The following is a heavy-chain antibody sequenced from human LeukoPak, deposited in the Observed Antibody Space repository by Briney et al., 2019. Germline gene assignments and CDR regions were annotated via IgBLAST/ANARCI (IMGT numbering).Heavy chain of an antibody. CDR3: ARYCSNTYCPLGWDWFDP. CDR1: GGSISSSSYY. Sequence: PSETLSLTCTVSGGSISSSSYYWGWIRQPPGKGLEWIGSIYYSGSTYYNPSLKSRVTISVDTSKNQFSLKLSSVTAADTAVYYCARYCSNTYCPLGWDWFDPWGQGTLVTVSS. V-gene: IGHV4-39*01. D-gene: IGHD2-2*01. CDR2: IYYSGST. J-gene: IGHJ5*02.